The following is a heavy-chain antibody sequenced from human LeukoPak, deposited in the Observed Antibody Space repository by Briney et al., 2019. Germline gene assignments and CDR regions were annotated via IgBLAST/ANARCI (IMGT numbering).Heavy chain of an antibody. D-gene: IGHD3/OR15-3a*01. Sequence: GGSLRLSCAASGFTFSSYWMHWVRQAPGKGLVWVSRINSDGSSTSYADSVKGRFTISRDNAKNTLYLQMNSLRAEDTASYFCARDKMNDFYDTTGYDYWGQGTLVTVSS. V-gene: IGHV3-74*01. CDR3: ARDKMNDFYDTTGYDY. CDR1: GFTFSSYW. J-gene: IGHJ4*02. CDR2: INSDGSST.